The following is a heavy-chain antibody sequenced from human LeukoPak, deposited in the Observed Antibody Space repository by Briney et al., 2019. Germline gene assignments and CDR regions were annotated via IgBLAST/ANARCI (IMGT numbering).Heavy chain of an antibody. V-gene: IGHV1-3*01. J-gene: IGHJ4*02. D-gene: IGHD6-13*01. Sequence: ASVKVSCKASGYTFTSYAMHWVRQAPGQRLEWMGWINAGNGNTKYSQKFQGRVTITRDTSASTAYMELSSLRSEDTAVYYCARVAGIAAAGTGYYFDYWGQGTLATVSS. CDR3: ARVAGIAAAGTGYYFDY. CDR1: GYTFTSYA. CDR2: INAGNGNT.